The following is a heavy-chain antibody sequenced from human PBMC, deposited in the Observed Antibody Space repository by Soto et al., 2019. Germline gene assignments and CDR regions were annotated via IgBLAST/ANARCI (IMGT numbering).Heavy chain of an antibody. J-gene: IGHJ4*02. Sequence: SETLSLTCSVSGGSISSYYWSWIRQPPGRGLEWTGYIYYSGSTTYNPSLKSRVTISVDTSKNHFSLKLSSVTAADTAVYYCARLDDSGWYYYWGQGTLVTVSS. CDR2: IYYSGST. CDR3: ARLDDSGWYYY. D-gene: IGHD6-19*01. CDR1: GGSISSYY. V-gene: IGHV4-59*08.